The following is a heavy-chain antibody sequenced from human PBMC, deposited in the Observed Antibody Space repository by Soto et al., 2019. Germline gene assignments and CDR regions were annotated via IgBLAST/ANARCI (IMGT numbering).Heavy chain of an antibody. D-gene: IGHD6-25*01. CDR2: ISSSGSSI. CDR3: VVDRGTATPMVHANS. CDR1: GLTFGSYA. J-gene: IGHJ5*02. Sequence: GGSLRLSCAASGLTFGSYAMNWVRQAPGKGLEWVSYISSSGSSIYYADSVKGRFTVSRDNAKNSLYLQMNSLRDEDTAIYHYVVDRGTATPMVHANSWGQAPLVTVS. V-gene: IGHV3-48*02.